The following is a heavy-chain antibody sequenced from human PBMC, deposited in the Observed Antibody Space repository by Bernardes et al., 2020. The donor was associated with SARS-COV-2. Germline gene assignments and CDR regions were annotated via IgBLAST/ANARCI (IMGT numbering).Heavy chain of an antibody. CDR3: ARGAAEVLLASDY. J-gene: IGHJ4*02. V-gene: IGHV3-48*01. Sequence: GGSLRLSCAASGFTFSTYNMNWVRQAPGKGLEWVSYISSSSITIYYADSVKGRFTISRDNSKNTLYLQMNSLRSDDTAVYFCARGAAEVLLASDYWGQGTLVTVSS. D-gene: IGHD2-8*01. CDR2: ISSSSITI. CDR1: GFTFSTYN.